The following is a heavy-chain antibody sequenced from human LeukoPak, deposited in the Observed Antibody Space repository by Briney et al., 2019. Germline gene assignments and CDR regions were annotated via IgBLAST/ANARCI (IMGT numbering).Heavy chain of an antibody. CDR3: ARDLVAAAGSFDY. D-gene: IGHD6-13*01. Sequence: GASVKVSCKASGYTFTSYYMHWVRQAPGQGLEWMGIINPSGGSTSYAQKFQGRVTMTRDTSANTAYMELTSLRSEDLSVYYCARDLVAAAGSFDYWGQGTLVTVSS. J-gene: IGHJ4*02. V-gene: IGHV1-46*01. CDR1: GYTFTSYY. CDR2: INPSGGST.